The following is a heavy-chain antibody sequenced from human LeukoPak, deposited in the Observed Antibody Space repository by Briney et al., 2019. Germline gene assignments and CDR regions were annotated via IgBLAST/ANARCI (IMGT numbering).Heavy chain of an antibody. CDR2: IYHSGST. CDR1: GGSISSSNW. V-gene: IGHV4-4*02. D-gene: IGHD2-8*01. J-gene: IGHJ4*02. CDR3: ARVTGCMTEDYFDY. Sequence: PSETLSLTCAVSGGSISSSNWWSWVRQPPGKGLEWIGEIYHSGSTNYNPSLKSRVTISVDTSKNQFSLRLSSVTAADTAVYYCARVTGCMTEDYFDYWGQGTLITVSS.